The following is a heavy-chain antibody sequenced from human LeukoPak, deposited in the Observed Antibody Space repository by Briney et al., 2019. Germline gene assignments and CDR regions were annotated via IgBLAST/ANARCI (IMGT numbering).Heavy chain of an antibody. CDR2: IWTSSSGI. CDR1: GFTFSSYA. Sequence: GGSLRLSCAASGFTFSSYAINWVRQAPGKGLEWVPHIWTSSSGIYYADSAKGRFTISRDNAKNSLYLQMNSLRDEDTAVYYCARDENYAFDYWGQGTLVTVSS. V-gene: IGHV3-48*02. J-gene: IGHJ4*02. D-gene: IGHD1-7*01. CDR3: ARDENYAFDY.